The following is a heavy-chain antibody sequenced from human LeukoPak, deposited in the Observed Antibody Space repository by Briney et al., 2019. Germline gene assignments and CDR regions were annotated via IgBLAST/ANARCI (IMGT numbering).Heavy chain of an antibody. D-gene: IGHD1-26*01. V-gene: IGHV4-38-2*02. CDR3: ARVGSRGSYTHAFDI. CDR2: IYHSGST. Sequence: SETLSLTCTVSGYSISSGYYWGWIRQPPGKGLEWIASIYHSGSTYYNPSLKSRVTISVDTSKNQFSLKLSSVTAADTAVYYCARVGSRGSYTHAFDIWGQGTMVTVSS. J-gene: IGHJ3*02. CDR1: GYSISSGYY.